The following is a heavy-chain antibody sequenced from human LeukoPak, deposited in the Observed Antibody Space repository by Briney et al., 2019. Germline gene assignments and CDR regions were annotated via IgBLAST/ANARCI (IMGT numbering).Heavy chain of an antibody. CDR2: IYTSGST. D-gene: IGHD3-10*01. Sequence: PSQTLSLTCTVSGGSISSYYWSWIRQPAGKGLEWIGRIYTSGSTNYNPSLKSRVTMSVDTSKNQFSLKLSSVTAADTAVYYCARETAQEGTNYYYYGMDVWGQGTTITVSS. V-gene: IGHV4-4*07. CDR3: ARETAQEGTNYYYYGMDV. CDR1: GGSISSYY. J-gene: IGHJ6*02.